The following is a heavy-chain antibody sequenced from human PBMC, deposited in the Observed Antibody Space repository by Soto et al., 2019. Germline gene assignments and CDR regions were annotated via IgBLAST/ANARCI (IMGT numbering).Heavy chain of an antibody. D-gene: IGHD3-10*01. Sequence: QVQLQESGPGLVKPSQTLSLTCTVSGGSINSGGYYWSWIRQHPGKGLEWIGYIYNSGSTYYNPSLKSRFTISVDTSKNQFSLKLRSVTAADTAVYCCARGITMVRGVIHTPYFDYWGQGTLVTVSS. J-gene: IGHJ4*02. CDR2: IYNSGST. V-gene: IGHV4-31*03. CDR3: ARGITMVRGVIHTPYFDY. CDR1: GGSINSGGYY.